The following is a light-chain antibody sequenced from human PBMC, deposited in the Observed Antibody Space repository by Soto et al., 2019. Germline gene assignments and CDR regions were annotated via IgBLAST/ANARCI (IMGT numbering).Light chain of an antibody. CDR2: EVT. CDR1: SSDVGKYDR. J-gene: IGLJ1*01. Sequence: QSVLTQPPSVSGSPGQSATISCTGTSSDVGKYDRVSWYQQPPGTAPKLIIYEVTNRPSGVPARFSGSKSGNTASLTISGPQAEDEAEYYCSSYTTSSRYVFGTGTKVTVL. V-gene: IGLV2-18*02. CDR3: SSYTTSSRYV.